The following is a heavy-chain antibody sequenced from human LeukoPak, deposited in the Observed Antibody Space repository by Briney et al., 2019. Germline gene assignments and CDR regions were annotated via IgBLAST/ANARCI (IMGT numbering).Heavy chain of an antibody. J-gene: IGHJ6*02. CDR3: AGDARDYYGSGGYYGMDV. CDR2: ISSSSSYI. D-gene: IGHD3-10*01. V-gene: IGHV3-21*01. CDR1: GFTFSSYW. Sequence: GGSLRLSCAASGFTFSSYWMHWVRQAPGKGLEWVSSISSSSSYIYYADSVKGRFTISRDNAKNSLYLQMNSLRAEDTAVYYCAGDARDYYGSGGYYGMDVWGQGTTVTVSS.